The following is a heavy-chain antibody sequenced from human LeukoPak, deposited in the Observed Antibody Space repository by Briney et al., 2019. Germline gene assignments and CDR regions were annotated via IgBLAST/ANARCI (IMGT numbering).Heavy chain of an antibody. CDR2: IKPDGSEG. V-gene: IGHV3-7*04. Sequence: PGGSLRLSCAASGFTFSSSWMTWVRQAPGKGLEWVATIKPDGSEGSYVDSVIVRFTISRDNAENSLFLRMINLRAEDTAVYYCARDRAYKTFDYWGQGALVTVSS. J-gene: IGHJ4*02. D-gene: IGHD3-16*01. CDR1: GFTFSSSW. CDR3: ARDRAYKTFDY.